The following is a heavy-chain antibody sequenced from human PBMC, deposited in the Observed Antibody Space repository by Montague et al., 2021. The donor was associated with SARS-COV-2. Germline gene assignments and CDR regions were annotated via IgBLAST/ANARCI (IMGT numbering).Heavy chain of an antibody. CDR3: ARQVHIYCSSTSCPFDY. Sequence: QSGAEVKKPGESLKISCEGSGYSFTSYWIAWVRQMPGKGLEWMGIIYPEDSDTRYSPSFQGHVTISADKSMNTAFLQWGSLRASDTAIYYCARQVHIYCSSTSCPFDYWGQGTLVTVSS. J-gene: IGHJ4*02. D-gene: IGHD2-2*01. V-gene: IGHV5-51*01. CDR2: IYPEDSDT. CDR1: GYSFTSYW.